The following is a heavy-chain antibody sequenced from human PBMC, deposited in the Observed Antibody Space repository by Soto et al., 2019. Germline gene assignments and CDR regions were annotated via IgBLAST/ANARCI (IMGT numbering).Heavy chain of an antibody. V-gene: IGHV3-30*18. CDR3: AKGFGNYWAFDY. CDR2: ISNDGSKK. Sequence: QVHLVESGGGVVQPGRSLRLSCAASGFSFSTYGMHWVRQAPGKGREWVAFISNDGSKKDYADTVKGRFTISRDNSKNTLYLQMSSLRAEDTGVYYGAKGFGNYWAFDYWGQGTLVTVSS. CDR1: GFSFSTYG. J-gene: IGHJ4*02. D-gene: IGHD1-26*01.